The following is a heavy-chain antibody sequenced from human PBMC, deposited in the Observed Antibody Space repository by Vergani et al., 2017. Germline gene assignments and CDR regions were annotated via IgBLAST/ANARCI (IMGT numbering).Heavy chain of an antibody. V-gene: IGHV3-23*01. CDR3: AKQYFVSGKYLFDY. Sequence: DVQLLESGGGLVQPGGSLRLTCAASEFTFSNYAMNWVRQAPGKGLEWVSGISGSGVSAYYTDSVKGRFTISRDNSKNMLFLQMNNLRTEDTAIYYCAKQYFVSGKYLFDYWGQGTLVTVSS. CDR2: ISGSGVSA. D-gene: IGHD3-10*01. CDR1: EFTFSNYA. J-gene: IGHJ4*02.